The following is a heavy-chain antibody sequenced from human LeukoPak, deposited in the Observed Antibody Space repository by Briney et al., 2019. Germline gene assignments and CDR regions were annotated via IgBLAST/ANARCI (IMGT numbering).Heavy chain of an antibody. CDR1: GYTFTSYG. V-gene: IGHV1-18*01. Sequence: GASEKVSCKASGYTFTSYGISWVRQAPGQELEWMGWISAYNGNTNYAQKLQGRVTMTTDTSTSTAYMELRSLRSDDTAVYYCARDLGGDYVWGGGWFDPWGQGTLVTVSS. J-gene: IGHJ5*02. CDR3: ARDLGGDYVWGGGWFDP. CDR2: ISAYNGNT. D-gene: IGHD3-16*01.